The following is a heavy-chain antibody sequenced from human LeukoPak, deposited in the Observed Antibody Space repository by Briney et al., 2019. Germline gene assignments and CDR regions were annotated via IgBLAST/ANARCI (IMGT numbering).Heavy chain of an antibody. CDR3: AKDSEEYDFWSGYPNDY. Sequence: GESLRLSCAASGFTFSSYAMSWVRQAPGKGLEWVSAISGSGGSTYYADSVKGRFTISRDNSKNTLYLQMNSLRAEDTAVYYCAKDSEEYDFWSGYPNDYWGQGTLVTVSS. D-gene: IGHD3-3*01. V-gene: IGHV3-23*01. CDR2: ISGSGGST. J-gene: IGHJ4*02. CDR1: GFTFSSYA.